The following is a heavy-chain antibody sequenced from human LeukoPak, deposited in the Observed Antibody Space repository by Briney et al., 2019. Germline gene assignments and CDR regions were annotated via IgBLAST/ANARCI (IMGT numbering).Heavy chain of an antibody. D-gene: IGHD3-3*01. CDR1: GFTFSSYA. V-gene: IGHV3-23*01. CDR2: ISGSGGST. Sequence: PGGSLRLSCAASGFTFSSYAMSWVRQAPGKGLEWVSAISGSGGSTYYADSVKGRFTISRDNSKNTLYLQMNSLRAEDTAVYYCAKTSRSGYSGYYYYGMDVWGQGTTVTVSS. CDR3: AKTSRSGYSGYYYYGMDV. J-gene: IGHJ6*02.